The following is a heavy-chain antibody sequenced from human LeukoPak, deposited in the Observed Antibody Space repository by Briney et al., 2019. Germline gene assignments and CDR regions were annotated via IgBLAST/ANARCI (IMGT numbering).Heavy chain of an antibody. D-gene: IGHD3-3*01. V-gene: IGHV1-2*06. CDR2: INPNSGGT. Sequence: ASVKVSCKASGYTFTGYYMHWVRQAPGQGLEWMGRINPNSGGTNYAQKFQGRVTMSRDTSISTAYMELSRLRSDDTAVYYCARGGYDFVYYYYGMDVWGQGTTVTVSS. CDR1: GYTFTGYY. J-gene: IGHJ6*02. CDR3: ARGGYDFVYYYYGMDV.